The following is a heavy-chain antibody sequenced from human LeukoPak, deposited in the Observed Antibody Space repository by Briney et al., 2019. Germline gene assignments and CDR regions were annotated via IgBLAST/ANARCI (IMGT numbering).Heavy chain of an antibody. Sequence: GGSLRLSCAASGFTFSNYAMSWVRQAPGKGLEWVSVIYSGGSTYYADSAKGRFTISRDNSKNTLYLQMNSLRAEDTAVYYCARGPQKNGHSSGYPGYFDYWGQGTLVTVSS. V-gene: IGHV3-66*01. CDR2: IYSGGST. CDR1: GFTFSNYA. CDR3: ARGPQKNGHSSGYPGYFDY. D-gene: IGHD3-22*01. J-gene: IGHJ4*02.